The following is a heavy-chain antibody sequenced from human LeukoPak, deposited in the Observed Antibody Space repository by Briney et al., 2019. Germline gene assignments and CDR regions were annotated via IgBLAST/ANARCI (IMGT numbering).Heavy chain of an antibody. CDR3: ARETHYDFWSGYLISTPNLDY. CDR1: GGSISSGGYY. J-gene: IGHJ4*02. D-gene: IGHD3-3*01. V-gene: IGHV4-30-2*01. CDR2: IYHSGST. Sequence: SETLSLTCTVSGGSISSGGYYWSWIRQPPGKGLEWIGYIYHSGSTYYNPPLKSRVTISVDRSKNQFSLKLSSVTAADTAVYYCARETHYDFWSGYLISTPNLDYWGQGTLVTVSS.